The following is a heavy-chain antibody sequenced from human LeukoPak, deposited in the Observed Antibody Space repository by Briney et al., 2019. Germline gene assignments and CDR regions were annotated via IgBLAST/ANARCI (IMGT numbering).Heavy chain of an antibody. CDR3: AKDFEYSGYSSSNFDY. Sequence: GGSLRLSCGASGFTFSSYAMSWVRQAPGKGLEWVSGISGSGGSTYYADSVKGRFTISRDNSKNTLFLQMNSLRAEDTAIYYCAKDFEYSGYSSSNFDYWGQGTLVTVSS. D-gene: IGHD6-13*01. CDR2: ISGSGGST. J-gene: IGHJ4*02. V-gene: IGHV3-23*01. CDR1: GFTFSSYA.